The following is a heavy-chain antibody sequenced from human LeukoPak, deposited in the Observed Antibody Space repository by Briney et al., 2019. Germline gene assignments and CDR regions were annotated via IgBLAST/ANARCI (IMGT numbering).Heavy chain of an antibody. D-gene: IGHD4-17*01. CDR3: AKRPSDYGDYVSYFDY. J-gene: IGHJ4*02. CDR2: ISWNSGSI. CDR1: GFIFDDYA. V-gene: IGHV3-9*01. Sequence: PGGSLRLSCAASGFIFDDYAMHWVRQGPRKGLEWVSGISWNSGSIGYADSVKGRFTISRDNSKDTLYLQMNSLRAEDTAVYYCAKRPSDYGDYVSYFDYWGQGTLVTVSS.